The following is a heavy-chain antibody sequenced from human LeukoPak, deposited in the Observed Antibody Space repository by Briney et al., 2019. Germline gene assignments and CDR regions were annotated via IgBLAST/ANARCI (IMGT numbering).Heavy chain of an antibody. CDR1: GFTFSSYA. CDR3: AKENYDFWSGYGRGAFDI. CDR2: ISGSGGST. V-gene: IGHV3-23*01. D-gene: IGHD3-3*01. Sequence: PGGSLRLSCAASGFTFSSYAMSWVRQAPGKGLEWVSAISGSGGSTYYADSVKGRFTISRDNSKNTLYLQMNSLRAEDTAVYYCAKENYDFWSGYGRGAFDIWGQGTMVTVSS. J-gene: IGHJ3*02.